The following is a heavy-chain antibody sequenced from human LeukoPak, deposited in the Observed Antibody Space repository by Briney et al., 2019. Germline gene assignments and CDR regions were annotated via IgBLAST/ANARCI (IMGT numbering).Heavy chain of an antibody. J-gene: IGHJ3*02. Sequence: GASMKVSCKASGYTFTSYYMHWVRQAPGQGLEWMGIINPSGGSTSYAQKFQGRVTMTRDTSTSTVYMELSSLRSEDTAVYYCARQGYYYDSPDAFDIWGQGTMVTVSS. CDR2: INPSGGST. CDR1: GYTFTSYY. V-gene: IGHV1-46*01. D-gene: IGHD3-22*01. CDR3: ARQGYYYDSPDAFDI.